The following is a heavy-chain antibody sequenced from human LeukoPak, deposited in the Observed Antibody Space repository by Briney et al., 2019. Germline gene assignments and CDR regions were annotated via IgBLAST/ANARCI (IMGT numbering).Heavy chain of an antibody. CDR1: GFTFSTYE. V-gene: IGHV3-48*03. J-gene: IGHJ4*02. CDR2: ITSSGTTI. D-gene: IGHD6-6*01. CDR3: ARELDIYYFDY. Sequence: GGSLRLSCAASGFTFSTYEMNWVRQAPGKGLEWVSYITSSGTTIYYADSVKGRFTFSRDNAKNSLYLQMNSLRAEDTAVYYCARELDIYYFDYWGQGTLVTVSS.